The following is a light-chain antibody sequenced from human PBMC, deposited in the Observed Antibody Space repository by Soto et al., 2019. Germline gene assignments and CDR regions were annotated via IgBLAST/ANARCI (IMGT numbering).Light chain of an antibody. CDR3: QQSNSSIT. Sequence: DIQMTQSPSSLSASVGDRVTITCRASQSINSNLNWYQQKPGTVPKLLIYAASRLQSGVPSRFSGSGSGTDFSRTISGLLREDLATYYCQQSNSSITFGQGTKVESK. CDR2: AAS. V-gene: IGKV1-39*01. J-gene: IGKJ1*01. CDR1: QSINSN.